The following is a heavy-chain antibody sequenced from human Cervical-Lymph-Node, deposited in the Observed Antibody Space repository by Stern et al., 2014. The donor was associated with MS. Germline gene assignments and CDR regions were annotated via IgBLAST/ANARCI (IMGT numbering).Heavy chain of an antibody. CDR1: GYSFTSYW. Sequence: EVQLVESGAEVKKPGESLKISCKGSGYSFTSYWIGWVRQMPGKGLEWMGSNYPGHSDSRFSPPFQGPVTISANKSISTAYLQWSSLKASDTVMYFCARHCGFRPGCIDYWGQGTLVTVSS. D-gene: IGHD2-21*01. CDR2: NYPGHSDS. J-gene: IGHJ4*02. V-gene: IGHV5-51*01. CDR3: ARHCGFRPGCIDY.